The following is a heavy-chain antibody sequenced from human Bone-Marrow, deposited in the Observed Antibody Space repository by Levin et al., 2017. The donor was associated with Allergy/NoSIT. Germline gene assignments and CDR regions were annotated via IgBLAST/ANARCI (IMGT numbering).Heavy chain of an antibody. V-gene: IGHV3-66*01. Sequence: PGGSLRLSCAASGFTISTNYMSWVRQVPGKGLEWVSIIHSVGRKNYADSVKGRFTISRDNYNNTLYLQMNSLRGEDTAIYYCARDDVVATNHWGQGTLVIVSS. CDR2: IHSVGRK. CDR3: ARDDVVATNH. D-gene: IGHD5-12*01. J-gene: IGHJ4*02. CDR1: GFTISTNY.